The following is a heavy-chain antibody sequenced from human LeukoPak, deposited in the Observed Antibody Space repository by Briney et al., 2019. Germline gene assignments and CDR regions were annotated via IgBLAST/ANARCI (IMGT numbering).Heavy chain of an antibody. J-gene: IGHJ4*02. CDR3: ARAGRTNTAMIY. CDR1: GFTFSSYA. Sequence: HPGRSLRLSCAASGFTFSSYAMHWVRQAPGKGLEWVAVISYDGSNKYYADSVKGRFTISRDNSKNTLYLQMNSLRAEDTAVYYCARAGRTNTAMIYWGQGTLVTVSS. D-gene: IGHD5-18*01. CDR2: ISYDGSNK. V-gene: IGHV3-30-3*01.